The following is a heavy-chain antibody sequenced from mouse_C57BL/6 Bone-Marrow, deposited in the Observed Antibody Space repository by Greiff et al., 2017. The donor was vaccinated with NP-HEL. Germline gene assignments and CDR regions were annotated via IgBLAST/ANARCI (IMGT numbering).Heavy chain of an antibody. CDR1: GYTFTSYW. Sequence: QVQLQQPGAELVMPGASVKLSCKASGYTFTSYWMHWVKQRPGQGLEWIGEIDPSDSYTNYNQKFKGKSTLTVDKSSSTAYMQLSSLTSEDSAVYYCARLAYYSNYVDFDYWGQGTTLTVSS. CDR2: IDPSDSYT. D-gene: IGHD2-5*01. V-gene: IGHV1-69*01. CDR3: ARLAYYSNYVDFDY. J-gene: IGHJ2*01.